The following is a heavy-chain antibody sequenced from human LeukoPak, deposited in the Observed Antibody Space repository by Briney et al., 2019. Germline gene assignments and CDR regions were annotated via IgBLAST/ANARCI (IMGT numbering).Heavy chain of an antibody. Sequence: KPSETLSLTCTVSGGSISSYHWSLIRQPPGKGLQWIGHIYYTGSTNYNPSLKSRVTISVDTSKNQFSLKLSSVTAADTAVYYCARNILTGPLGYWGQGTLVTVSS. D-gene: IGHD3-9*01. CDR3: ARNILTGPLGY. CDR1: GGSISSYH. CDR2: IYYTGST. J-gene: IGHJ4*02. V-gene: IGHV4-59*12.